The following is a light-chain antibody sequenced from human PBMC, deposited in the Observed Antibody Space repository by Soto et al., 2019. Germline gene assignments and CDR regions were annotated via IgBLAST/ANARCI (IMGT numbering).Light chain of an antibody. CDR1: HGIRRH. CDR3: QQTDSFTLT. Sequence: EVGLTQSSPTLSMYQGERATLSCRASHGIRRHLDWYQKKPGQPPRLLIYGASTRATGVPSRLSGSGYGTDLTITISSMQTEDFETYSCQQTDSFTLTFGGGTKVDIK. V-gene: IGKV3-15*01. CDR2: GAS. J-gene: IGKJ4*01.